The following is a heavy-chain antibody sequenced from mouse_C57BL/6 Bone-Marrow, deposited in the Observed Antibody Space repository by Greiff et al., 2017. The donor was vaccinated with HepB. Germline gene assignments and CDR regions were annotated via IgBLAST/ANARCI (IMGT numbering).Heavy chain of an antibody. Sequence: VQLQQSGAELAKPGASVKLSCKASGYTFTSYWMHWVKQRPGQGLEWIGYINPSSGDTQYNQKFKDKATLTADKSSSTAYMQLSSLTYEDSAVDYCAIITTVVGGYFGYWGQGTTLTVSS. D-gene: IGHD1-1*01. V-gene: IGHV1-7*01. CDR1: GYTFTSYW. CDR3: AIITTVVGGYFGY. CDR2: INPSSGDT. J-gene: IGHJ2*01.